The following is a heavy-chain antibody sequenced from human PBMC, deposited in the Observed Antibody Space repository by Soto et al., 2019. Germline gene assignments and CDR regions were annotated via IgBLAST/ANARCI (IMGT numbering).Heavy chain of an antibody. J-gene: IGHJ6*02. CDR1: GFTFSSYS. Sequence: GGSLRLSCAASGFTFSSYSMNWVRQAPGKGLEWVSSISSSSSYIYYADSVKGRFTISRDNAKNSLYLQMNSLRAEDTAVYYCARDGNLSYSYVVKGPGCNYGMDVWGQGTTVTVSS. V-gene: IGHV3-21*01. D-gene: IGHD5-18*01. CDR2: ISSSSSYI. CDR3: ARDGNLSYSYVVKGPGCNYGMDV.